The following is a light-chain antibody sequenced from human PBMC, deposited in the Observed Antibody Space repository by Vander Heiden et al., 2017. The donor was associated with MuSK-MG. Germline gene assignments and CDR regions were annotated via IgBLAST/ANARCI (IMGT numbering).Light chain of an antibody. CDR1: QTICPW. Sequence: DMQMTQSPSTLSASGGDRHTITSRASQTICPWLAWYQQKPGIAPNLLTYKASTLASVVPSRFSGSGSETEFTLTITSLQPNDFATYYCQQYNTSSFGQGTKVEL. CDR2: KAS. CDR3: QQYNTSS. V-gene: IGKV1-5*03. J-gene: IGKJ1*01.